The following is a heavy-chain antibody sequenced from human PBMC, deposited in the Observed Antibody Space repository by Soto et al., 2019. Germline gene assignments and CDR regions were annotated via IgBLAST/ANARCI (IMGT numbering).Heavy chain of an antibody. V-gene: IGHV3-9*01. D-gene: IGHD4-17*01. CDR2: ISWNSGSI. J-gene: IGHJ6*03. Sequence: PGGSLRLSCAASGFTFDDYAMHWVRQAPGKGLEWVSGISWNSGSIGYADSVKGRFTISRDNAKNSLYLQMNSLRAEDTALYYCAKGPALRESSYGEALRVQYYYYYMDVWGKGTTVTVSS. CDR3: AKGPALRESSYGEALRVQYYYYYMDV. CDR1: GFTFDDYA.